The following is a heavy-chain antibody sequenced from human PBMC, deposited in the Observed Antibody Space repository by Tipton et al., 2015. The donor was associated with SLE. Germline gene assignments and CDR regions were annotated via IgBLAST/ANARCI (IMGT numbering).Heavy chain of an antibody. V-gene: IGHV4-31*03. CDR1: SGSISSGGYY. CDR3: AREMWEIPPGTFDI. Sequence: LRLSCTVSSGSISSGGYYWSWIRQHPGKGLEWIGYIYYSGSTYYNPSLKSRVTISIDTSNNQFSLKLNSVTAADTAVYFCAREMWEIPPGTFDIWGQGRIVSVSS. J-gene: IGHJ3*02. CDR2: IYYSGST. D-gene: IGHD1-26*01.